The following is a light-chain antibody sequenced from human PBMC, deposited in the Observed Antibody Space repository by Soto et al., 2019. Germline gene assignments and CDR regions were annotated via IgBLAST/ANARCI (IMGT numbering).Light chain of an antibody. CDR2: DTS. J-gene: IGKJ4*01. V-gene: IGKV3-11*01. Sequence: EIVLTQSPATLSLSPGERATLSCRASQSLGYYLAWFQQKHGQAPRLLIYDTSNRASGIPDRFSGSGSGTDFTLTISSLDPEDFAVYYCQQRRDWPLTFGGGPKVEIK. CDR1: QSLGYY. CDR3: QQRRDWPLT.